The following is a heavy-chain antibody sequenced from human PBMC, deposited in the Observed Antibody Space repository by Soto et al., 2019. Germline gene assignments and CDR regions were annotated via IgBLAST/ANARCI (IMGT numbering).Heavy chain of an antibody. CDR1: GFTFSSYA. V-gene: IGHV3-23*01. D-gene: IGHD2-15*01. J-gene: IGHJ3*02. CDR3: AKGYCSGGSCYYPDAFDI. CDR2: ISGSGGST. Sequence: HPGGSLRLSCAASGFTFSSYAMSWVRQAPGKGLEWVSAISGSGGSTYYADSVKGRFTISRDNSKNTLYLQMNSLRAEDTAVYYCAKGYCSGGSCYYPDAFDIWGQGTMVTVSS.